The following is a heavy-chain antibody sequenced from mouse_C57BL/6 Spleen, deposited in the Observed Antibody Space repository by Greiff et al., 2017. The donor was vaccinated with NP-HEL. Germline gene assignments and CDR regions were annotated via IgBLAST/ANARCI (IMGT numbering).Heavy chain of an antibody. CDR3: ARSGGITTVVATPYYFDY. CDR1: GYAFSSSW. Sequence: QVQLQQSGPELVKPGASVKISCKASGYAFSSSWMNWVKQRPGKGLEWIGRIYPGDGDTNYNGKFKGKATLTADKSSSTAYMQLSSLTSEDSAVYFCARSGGITTVVATPYYFDYWGQGTTLTVSS. V-gene: IGHV1-82*01. CDR2: IYPGDGDT. D-gene: IGHD1-1*01. J-gene: IGHJ2*01.